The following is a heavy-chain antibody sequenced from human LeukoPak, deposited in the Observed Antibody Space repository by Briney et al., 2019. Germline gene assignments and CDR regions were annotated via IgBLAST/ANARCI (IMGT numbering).Heavy chain of an antibody. CDR1: GGSISNYY. J-gene: IGHJ2*01. V-gene: IGHV4-59*08. D-gene: IGHD3-10*01. CDR3: ARPRAAGRTGWHFDV. Sequence: PSETLSLTCTVSGGSISNYYWSWVRQPPGKGLEWIGYIYYIGNTDYNPSLKSRVSISVDTSKNQFSLNLKSVTATDTALYYCARPRAAGRTGWHFDVWGRGTLVTVSS. CDR2: IYYIGNT.